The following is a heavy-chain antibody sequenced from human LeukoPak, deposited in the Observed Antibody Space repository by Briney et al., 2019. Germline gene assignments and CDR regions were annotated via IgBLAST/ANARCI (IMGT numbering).Heavy chain of an antibody. D-gene: IGHD3-22*01. J-gene: IGHJ4*02. Sequence: GGSLRLSCAASGFTFSSYSMNWVCQAPGKGLEWVSSISSSSSYIYYADSVKGRFTISRDNAKNSLYLQMNSLRAEDTAVYYCARAGYYDSSGYSYWGQGTLVTVSS. CDR3: ARAGYYDSSGYSY. CDR1: GFTFSSYS. CDR2: ISSSSSYI. V-gene: IGHV3-21*01.